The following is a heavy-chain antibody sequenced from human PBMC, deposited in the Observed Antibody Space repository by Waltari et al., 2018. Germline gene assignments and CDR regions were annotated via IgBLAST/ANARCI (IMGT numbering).Heavy chain of an antibody. D-gene: IGHD6-13*01. V-gene: IGHV4-34*01. CDR2: INHSGST. CDR3: AREGEAAADY. J-gene: IGHJ4*02. CDR1: GGSFSGYY. Sequence: QVQLQQWGAGLLKPSETLSLTCAVYGGSFSGYYWSWIRQPPGKGLEWIGEINHSGSTNYNPSLKSRVTMSVDTSKNQFSLKLSSVTAADTAVYYCAREGEAAADYWGQGTLVTVSS.